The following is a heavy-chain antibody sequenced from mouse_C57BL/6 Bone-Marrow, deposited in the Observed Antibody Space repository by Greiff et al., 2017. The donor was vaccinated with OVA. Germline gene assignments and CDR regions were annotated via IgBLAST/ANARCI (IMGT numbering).Heavy chain of an antibody. D-gene: IGHD3-3*01. CDR1: GYSFTGYY. CDR3: ARRGWDRGNYFDY. CDR2: INPSTGGT. J-gene: IGHJ2*01. Sequence: EVKLQESGPELVKPGASVKISCKASGYSFTGYYMNWVKQSPEKSLEWIGEINPSTGGTTYNQKFKAKATLTVDKSSSTAYMQLKSLTSEDSAVYYCARRGWDRGNYFDYWGQGTTLTVSS. V-gene: IGHV1-42*01.